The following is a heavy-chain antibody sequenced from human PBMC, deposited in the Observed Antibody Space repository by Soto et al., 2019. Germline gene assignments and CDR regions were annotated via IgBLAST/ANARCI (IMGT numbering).Heavy chain of an antibody. D-gene: IGHD6-13*01. CDR1: GFTFSSYA. Sequence: GGSLRLSCAASGFTFSSYAMHWVRQAPGKGLEWVAVISYDGSNKYYADSVKGRFTISRDNSKNTLYLQMNSLRAEDTAVYYCARDLTAGSDPYYFDYWGQGTLVTVSS. CDR3: ARDLTAGSDPYYFDY. V-gene: IGHV3-30-3*01. J-gene: IGHJ4*02. CDR2: ISYDGSNK.